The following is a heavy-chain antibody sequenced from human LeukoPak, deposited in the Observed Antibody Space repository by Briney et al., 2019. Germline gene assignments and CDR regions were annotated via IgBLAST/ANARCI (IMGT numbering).Heavy chain of an antibody. D-gene: IGHD6-19*01. CDR2: ISGSGGST. Sequence: GGSLRLSCAASGFTFSSYAMSWVRQAPGKGLEWVSAISGSGGSTYYADSVKGRFTISRDNSKNTLYLQMNSPRAEDTAVYYCAKWVAVAGVFDYWGQGTLVTVSS. V-gene: IGHV3-23*01. J-gene: IGHJ4*02. CDR3: AKWVAVAGVFDY. CDR1: GFTFSSYA.